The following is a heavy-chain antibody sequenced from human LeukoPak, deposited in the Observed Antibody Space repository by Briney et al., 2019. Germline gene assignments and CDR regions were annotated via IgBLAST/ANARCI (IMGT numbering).Heavy chain of an antibody. CDR1: GFTFSSYA. J-gene: IGHJ6*02. D-gene: IGHD1-1*01. CDR2: ISDSGGS. V-gene: IGHV3-23*01. CDR3: AKGTTAAPYYYYYSMDV. Sequence: PGGSLRLSCAAAGFTFSSYAMNWVRQAPGKGLEWVSGISDSGGSTDSVKGRFTISRDNSKNTLYLQMNSLRAEDSAVYYGAKGTTAAPYYYYYSMDVWGQGTTVTVSS.